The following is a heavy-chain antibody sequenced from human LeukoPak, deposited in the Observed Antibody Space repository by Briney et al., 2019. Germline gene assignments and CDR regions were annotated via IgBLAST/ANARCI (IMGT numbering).Heavy chain of an antibody. D-gene: IGHD6-13*01. CDR1: GGSISSHY. Sequence: KPSETLSLTCTVSGGSISSHYWAWIRQPPGKGLEWIGYISYTGSTNYNPSLKSRVTISVDTSKNQFSLKLRSVTAADTAVYYCAREGYSSNWYDYWGQGTLVTVLS. CDR2: ISYTGST. CDR3: AREGYSSNWYDY. J-gene: IGHJ5*01. V-gene: IGHV4-59*11.